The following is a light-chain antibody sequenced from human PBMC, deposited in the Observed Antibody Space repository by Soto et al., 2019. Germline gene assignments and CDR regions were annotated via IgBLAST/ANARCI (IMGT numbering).Light chain of an antibody. CDR2: SNI. CDR1: DSNIGSNT. Sequence: QAVVTQAPSASGTPGQRVTISCSGSDSNIGSNTVNWYQQLPGTAPKLLIYSNIQRPSGVPDRFSGSKSGTSASLAISGLQSEDEADYYCAAWDDSLNGYVFGTGTKLTVL. V-gene: IGLV1-44*01. CDR3: AAWDDSLNGYV. J-gene: IGLJ1*01.